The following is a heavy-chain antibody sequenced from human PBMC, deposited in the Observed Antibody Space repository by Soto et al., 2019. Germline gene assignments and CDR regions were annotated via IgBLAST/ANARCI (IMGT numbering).Heavy chain of an antibody. CDR3: ARDQYDLRSGNYYCAREV. D-gene: IGHD3-3*01. J-gene: IGHJ6*02. CDR2: IYYTGRT. CDR1: GGSVSSESHY. Sequence: QVQLQESGPGLVKPSETLSLTCTVSGGSVSSESHYWSWIRQTPGKGLEWIGYIYYTGRTNYNPSLKGRVTMSVDTSRDQVSLRLRSVTRADTAVYYCARDQYDLRSGNYYCAREVWGHGTKVPVSS. V-gene: IGHV4-61*01.